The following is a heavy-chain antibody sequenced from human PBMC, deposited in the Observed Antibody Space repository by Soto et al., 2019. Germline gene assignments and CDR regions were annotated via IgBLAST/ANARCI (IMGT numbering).Heavy chain of an antibody. J-gene: IGHJ6*02. CDR2: ISYDEIDK. Sequence: PGGSLRLSCAASGFIFSNYGMHWVRQAPGKGLEWVAAISYDEIDKKYASSVKGRFTVSRDNVKNTLSLQMNSLRPEDTAVYYCAKDSGYQLPDNYFYYGLDVWGQGTTVTVSS. D-gene: IGHD2-2*01. CDR1: GFIFSNYG. CDR3: AKDSGYQLPDNYFYYGLDV. V-gene: IGHV3-30*18.